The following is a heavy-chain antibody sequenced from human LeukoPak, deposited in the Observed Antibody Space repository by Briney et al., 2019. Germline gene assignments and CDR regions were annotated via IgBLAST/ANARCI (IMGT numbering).Heavy chain of an antibody. V-gene: IGHV1-18*01. CDR3: ARDTYNSGWCSDY. J-gene: IGHJ4*02. CDR1: GYTFTSYG. D-gene: IGHD6-19*01. CDR2: ISTYNGNT. Sequence: ASVKVSCKTSGYTFTSYGISWVRQAPGHGLEWMGWISTYNGNTNYAQNLQGRVNMTTDTSTSTAYMELRSLRSDDTAVYYCARDTYNSGWCSDYWGQGTLVTVSS.